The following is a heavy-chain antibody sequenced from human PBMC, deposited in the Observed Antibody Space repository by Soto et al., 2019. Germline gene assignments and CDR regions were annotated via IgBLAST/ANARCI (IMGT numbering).Heavy chain of an antibody. Sequence: EVQLVESGGGLVQPGQSLRVSCAASGFSFSSYSMNWVRQAPGKGLEWISYISSSKTYIWYADSVKGRFTISRDNAKNSLSLQMNSVRDEDTAVHYCVRDSGWAFDIWGLGTMVTVSS. D-gene: IGHD6-19*01. J-gene: IGHJ3*02. CDR2: ISSSKTYI. CDR3: VRDSGWAFDI. CDR1: GFSFSSYS. V-gene: IGHV3-48*02.